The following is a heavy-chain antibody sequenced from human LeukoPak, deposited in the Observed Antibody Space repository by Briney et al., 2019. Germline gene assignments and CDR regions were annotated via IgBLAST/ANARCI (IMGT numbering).Heavy chain of an antibody. V-gene: IGHV4-39*01. D-gene: IGHD5-12*01. CDR2: IYNSGST. CDR1: GGSISSNSYY. CDR3: ARRDIVTTGTIDY. J-gene: IGHJ4*02. Sequence: SETLSLTCTVSGGSISSNSYYWGWIRQPPGRGLEWLANIYNSGSTYYNPYLKRRVSMSVDTSRNQFSLKLTSVTAADTAVYYCARRDIVTTGTIDYWGQGTLVTVSS.